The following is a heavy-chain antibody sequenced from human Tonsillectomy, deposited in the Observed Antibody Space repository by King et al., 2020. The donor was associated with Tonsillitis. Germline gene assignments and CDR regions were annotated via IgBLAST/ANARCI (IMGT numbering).Heavy chain of an antibody. CDR3: ARGLDYYDILTGDPPGYYGMDV. CDR2: INSDGSST. J-gene: IGHJ6*02. D-gene: IGHD3-9*01. CDR1: GFTFSNYW. V-gene: IGHV3-74*01. Sequence: VQLVESGGGLVQPGGSLRLSCAASGFTFSNYWMHWVRHAPGKGLVWVSRINSDGSSTSYADSVKGRFTISRDNAKNTLYLQMNSLRAEDTAVYYCARGLDYYDILTGDPPGYYGMDVWGQGTTVTVSS.